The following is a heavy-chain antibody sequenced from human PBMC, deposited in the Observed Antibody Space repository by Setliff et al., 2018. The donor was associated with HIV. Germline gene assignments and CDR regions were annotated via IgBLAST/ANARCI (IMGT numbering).Heavy chain of an antibody. CDR2: IYSSGST. D-gene: IGHD5-12*01. CDR3: ARDSRWLQFPYFDS. J-gene: IGHJ4*01. CDR1: GDSIRSGDFY. V-gene: IGHV4-61*08. Sequence: SETLSLTCTVSGDSIRSGDFYWSWIRQSPGKGLEWIGHIYSSGSTNYNPSFKSRVTISADTSKNQFSLKLSPVTAADTAVYYCARDSRWLQFPYFDSWGQGTPVTV.